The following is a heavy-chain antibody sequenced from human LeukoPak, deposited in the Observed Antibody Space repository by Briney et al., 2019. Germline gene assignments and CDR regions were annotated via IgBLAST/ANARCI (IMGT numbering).Heavy chain of an antibody. CDR2: ISTSSSYK. CDR1: GFSFSTYT. Sequence: GGSLRLSCAVSGFSFSTYTMNWVRQAPGRGLEWVASISTSSSYKHHADSVEGRFTTSRDNAKNSLYLQMNSLRAEDTAVYYCARGGHSSSWYRPLDYWGQGTLVTVSS. CDR3: ARGGHSSSWYRPLDY. J-gene: IGHJ4*02. D-gene: IGHD6-13*01. V-gene: IGHV3-21*01.